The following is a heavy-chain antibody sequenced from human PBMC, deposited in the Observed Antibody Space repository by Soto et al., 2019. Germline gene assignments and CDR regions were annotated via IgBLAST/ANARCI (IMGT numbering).Heavy chain of an antibody. CDR3: ARDRSSGWLAGQDAFDI. J-gene: IGHJ3*02. CDR2: ISAYNGNT. Sequence: QAQLVQSGAEVKKPGASVKVSGKASGYTFTSYGISWVRQAPGQGLEWMGWISAYNGNTNYAQKLQGRVTMTTDTSTSTAYMELRSLRSDDTAVYYCARDRSSGWLAGQDAFDIWGQGTMVTVSS. V-gene: IGHV1-18*04. D-gene: IGHD6-19*01. CDR1: GYTFTSYG.